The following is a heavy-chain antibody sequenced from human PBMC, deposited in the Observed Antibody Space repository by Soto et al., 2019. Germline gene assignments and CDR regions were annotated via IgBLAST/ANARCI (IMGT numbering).Heavy chain of an antibody. V-gene: IGHV3-30-3*01. J-gene: IGHJ4*02. D-gene: IGHD3-10*01. CDR3: ARDAIRGVIYSFDY. CDR1: GFTFSSYA. Sequence: LRLSCAASGFTFSSYAMHWVRQAPGKGLEWVAVISYDGSNKYYADSVKGRFTISRDNSKNTLYLQMNSLRAEDTAVYYCARDAIRGVIYSFDYWGQGTLVTVSS. CDR2: ISYDGSNK.